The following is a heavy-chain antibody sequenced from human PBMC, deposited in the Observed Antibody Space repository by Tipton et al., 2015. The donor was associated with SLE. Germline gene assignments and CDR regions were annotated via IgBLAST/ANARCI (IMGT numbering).Heavy chain of an antibody. CDR1: GGSFSGYY. V-gene: IGHV4-34*01. D-gene: IGHD6-13*01. CDR3: ARGGQQLGYFDY. Sequence: TLSLTCAVYGGSFSGYYWSWIRQPPGKGLEWIGEINHSGSTNYNPSLKSRVTISADTSKNQFSLKLSSVTAADTAVYYCARGGQQLGYFDYWGQGTLVTVSS. J-gene: IGHJ4*02. CDR2: INHSGST.